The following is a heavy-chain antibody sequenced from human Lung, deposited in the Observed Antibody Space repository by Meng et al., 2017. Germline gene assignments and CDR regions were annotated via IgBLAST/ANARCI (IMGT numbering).Heavy chain of an antibody. Sequence: QVRRQQGGAGLLTPSEPLALTCVVSGGSFSDYYWSWIRQPPGKGLEWIGEINHSGSTNYNPSLESRATISVDTSQNNLSLKLSSVTAADSAVYYCARGPTTMAHDFDYWGQGTLVTVSS. V-gene: IGHV4-34*01. J-gene: IGHJ4*02. CDR3: ARGPTTMAHDFDY. D-gene: IGHD4-11*01. CDR1: GGSFSDYY. CDR2: INHSGST.